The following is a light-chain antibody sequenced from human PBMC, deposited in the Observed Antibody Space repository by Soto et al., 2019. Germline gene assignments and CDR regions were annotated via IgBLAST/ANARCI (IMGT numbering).Light chain of an antibody. CDR3: QQYSDLPRT. CDR2: GAS. J-gene: IGKJ1*01. CDR1: QSVSSNY. Sequence: DIVLTQSPGTLSLSPGERATLSCRASQSVSSNYVAWYQQKPGQAPSLLIYGASSRATGIPDRFSGSGSGTDFTLTISRLEPEDFAVYYSQQYSDLPRTFGQGTRVEIK. V-gene: IGKV3-20*01.